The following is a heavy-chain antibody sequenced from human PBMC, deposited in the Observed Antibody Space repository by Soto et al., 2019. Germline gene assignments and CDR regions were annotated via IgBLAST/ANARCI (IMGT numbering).Heavy chain of an antibody. D-gene: IGHD6-25*01. CDR3: ARDGYSSGFDY. CDR1: GGSISSYY. J-gene: IGHJ4*02. Sequence: ASETLSLTCTVSGGSISSYYWSWIRQPPGKGLEWIGYIYYSGSTNYNPSLKSRVTISVDTSKNQFSLKLSSVTAEDTAVYYCARDGYSSGFDYWGQGTLVTVSS. V-gene: IGHV4-59*12. CDR2: IYYSGST.